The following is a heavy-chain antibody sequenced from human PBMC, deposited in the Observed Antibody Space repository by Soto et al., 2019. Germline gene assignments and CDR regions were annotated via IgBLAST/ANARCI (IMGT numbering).Heavy chain of an antibody. CDR1: GFTFSNYG. J-gene: IGHJ4*02. CDR2: ISYDGVNK. D-gene: IGHD3-10*01. Sequence: GGSLRLSCAASGFTFSNYGMHWVRQTPGKGLEWVALISYDGVNKYYADSVKGRFTISRDNSKNTLFLQMDSLRPEDTAAYYCAKDGETYGNFEYYFDYWGQGALVTVSS. CDR3: AKDGETYGNFEYYFDY. V-gene: IGHV3-30*18.